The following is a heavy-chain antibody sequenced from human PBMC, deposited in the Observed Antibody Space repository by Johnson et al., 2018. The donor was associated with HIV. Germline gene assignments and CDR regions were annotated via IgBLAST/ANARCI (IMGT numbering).Heavy chain of an antibody. CDR1: GFSVSNNY. D-gene: IGHD6-13*01. CDR3: ARDGESQQLPLGDAFDV. CDR2: IYSGGST. Sequence: VQLVESGGGFVQPGGSLRLSCGASGFSVSNNYMNWVRQAPGKGLEWVSVIYSGGSTYYADYVRGRFTISRDNSRNTLYLQMSSLRAEDTAMYYCARDGESQQLPLGDAFDVWGQGTMVTVSS. V-gene: IGHV3-66*01. J-gene: IGHJ3*01.